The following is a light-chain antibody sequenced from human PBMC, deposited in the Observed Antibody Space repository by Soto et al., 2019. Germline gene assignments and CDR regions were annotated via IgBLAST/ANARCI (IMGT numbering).Light chain of an antibody. CDR1: QSLSSIY. Sequence: EIVLTQSPGTLSLSPGQGATLSFRASQSLSSIYLAWYQQKPGQAPRLLFYGASTRATGLPARFSGTGSGTEFTLTINSLQAEDSAVYYCQQYYNWPRTFGQGTRLEI. CDR3: QQYYNWPRT. CDR2: GAS. J-gene: IGKJ5*01. V-gene: IGKV3-15*01.